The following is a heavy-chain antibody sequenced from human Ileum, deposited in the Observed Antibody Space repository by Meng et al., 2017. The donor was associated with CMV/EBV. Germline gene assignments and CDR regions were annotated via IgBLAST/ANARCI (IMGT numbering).Heavy chain of an antibody. V-gene: IGHV4-59*01. CDR2: RFYSETA. D-gene: IGHD5-24*01. Sequence: SETLSLTCTVSGGSITRYYVSWIRQPPGKGLEWIGYRFYSETAYYSPSLRGRAIISADTTKNHFSLTLSSVTDADTAVYFCATTIYPKALLNNFDPWGPGTLVTVSS. J-gene: IGHJ5*02. CDR3: ATTIYPKALLNNFDP. CDR1: GGSITRYY.